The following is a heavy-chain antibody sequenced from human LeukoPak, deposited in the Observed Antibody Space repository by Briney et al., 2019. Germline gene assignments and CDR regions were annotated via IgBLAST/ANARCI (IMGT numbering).Heavy chain of an antibody. D-gene: IGHD3-10*01. CDR3: AREEGGSLLWFGELSIYHHDYYYYGMDV. V-gene: IGHV3-30-3*01. Sequence: GGSLRLSCAASGFTFSSYAMHWVRQAPGKGLEWVAVISYDGSNKYYADSVKGRFTISRDNSKNTLYLQMNSLRAEDTAVYYCAREEGGSLLWFGELSIYHHDYYYYGMDVWGQGTTVTVSS. J-gene: IGHJ6*02. CDR2: ISYDGSNK. CDR1: GFTFSSYA.